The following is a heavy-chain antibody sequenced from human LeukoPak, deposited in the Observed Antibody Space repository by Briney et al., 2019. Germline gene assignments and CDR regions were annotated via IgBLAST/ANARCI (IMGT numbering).Heavy chain of an antibody. CDR2: IKQDASDK. J-gene: IGHJ4*02. D-gene: IGHD4-17*01. CDR1: GFTFSSHW. CDR3: AREGHGDYRLFDY. V-gene: IGHV3-7*01. Sequence: GGSLRLSCAASGFTFSSHWMSWVRQAPGKGLEWVAYIKQDASDKYYVDSMKGRFTISRDNAKNSLYLQMNSLRAEDTAVYYCAREGHGDYRLFDYWGQGTLVTVSS.